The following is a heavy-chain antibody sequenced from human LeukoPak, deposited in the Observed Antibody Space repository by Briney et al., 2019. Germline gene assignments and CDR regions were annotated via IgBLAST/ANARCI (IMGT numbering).Heavy chain of an antibody. CDR1: GYTFTGYY. V-gene: IGHV1-2*02. Sequence: GASVKVSCKASGYTFTGYYMHWVRQAPGQGLEWMGWINPNSGGTNYAQKFQGRVTMTRDTSISTAYMELSRLRSDDTAVYYCAREATNYDILTGYYRAYYMDVWGKGTTVTVSS. CDR2: INPNSGGT. J-gene: IGHJ6*03. CDR3: AREATNYDILTGYYRAYYMDV. D-gene: IGHD3-9*01.